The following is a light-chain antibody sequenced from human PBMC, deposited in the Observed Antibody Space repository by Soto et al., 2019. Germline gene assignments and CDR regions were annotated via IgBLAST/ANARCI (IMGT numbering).Light chain of an antibody. V-gene: IGKV3-20*01. Sequence: EIVLTQSPGTLSLSPGERATLSCRASQSVSSSYLAWYQQKPGQAPRLLISGASSSATGIPDRFSGSGSGTEITLTISRLEPEEFAVYYCQQYGSSPRTFGQGTKVEIK. CDR2: GAS. CDR1: QSVSSSY. J-gene: IGKJ1*01. CDR3: QQYGSSPRT.